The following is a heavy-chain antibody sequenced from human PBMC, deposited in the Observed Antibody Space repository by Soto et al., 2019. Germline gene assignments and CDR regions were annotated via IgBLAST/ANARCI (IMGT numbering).Heavy chain of an antibody. CDR1: GYTFRGYY. Sequence: ASVKVSCKASGYTFRGYYIHWLLQAPGQGLEWMGWINPNSGGTNYAQKFQGRVTVTRDTPTSTAYMELSRLTSDDTAVYYCARSLTEGYCTITGCYTRPLYGMDVWGQGTTVTVSS. V-gene: IGHV1-2*02. D-gene: IGHD2-2*02. CDR3: ARSLTEGYCTITGCYTRPLYGMDV. J-gene: IGHJ6*02. CDR2: INPNSGGT.